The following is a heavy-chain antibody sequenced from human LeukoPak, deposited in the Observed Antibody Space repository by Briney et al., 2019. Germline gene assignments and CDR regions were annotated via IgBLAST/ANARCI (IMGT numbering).Heavy chain of an antibody. CDR2: MNPNSGNT. CDR3: ARGFGFGRTIFGVPRRHYFDY. Sequence: GASVKVSCKASGYTFTSYDINWVRQATGQGLGWMGWMNPNSGNTGYAQKFQGRVTMTRNTSISTAYMELSSLRSEDTAVYYCARGFGFGRTIFGVPRRHYFDYWGQGTLVTVSS. CDR1: GYTFTSYD. J-gene: IGHJ4*02. D-gene: IGHD3-3*01. V-gene: IGHV1-8*01.